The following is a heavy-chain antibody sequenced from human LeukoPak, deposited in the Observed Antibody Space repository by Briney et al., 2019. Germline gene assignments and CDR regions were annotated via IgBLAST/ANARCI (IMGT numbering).Heavy chain of an antibody. CDR1: GVTISNNNYY. CDR2: IYDSGSP. J-gene: IGHJ4*02. D-gene: IGHD1-1*01. Sequence: PSETLSLTCTVSGVTISNNNYYWAWIRQPPGKGLECIGSIYDSGSPYYVTSLRGRVTRSVDTSKNRFSLRLSSVTAADTAGYYCATWRTAKTGFDYWGQGTLVTVSS. CDR3: ATWRTAKTGFDY. V-gene: IGHV4-39*01.